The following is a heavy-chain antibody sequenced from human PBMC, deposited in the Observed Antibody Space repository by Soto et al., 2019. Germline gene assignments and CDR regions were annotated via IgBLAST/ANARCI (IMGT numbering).Heavy chain of an antibody. D-gene: IGHD2-15*01. Sequence: QVQLVESGGGVVQPGRSLRLSCAASGFTFSSYVMHWVRQAPGKGLEWVAIISYDGNNKYYADSVKGRFTISRDNSKNTLYLQMKSLRPEDTAVYYCARAGCDGGRCYTLVGLRYGMDVWGQGTTVTVSS. J-gene: IGHJ6*02. CDR1: GFTFSSYV. CDR3: ARAGCDGGRCYTLVGLRYGMDV. CDR2: ISYDGNNK. V-gene: IGHV3-30-3*01.